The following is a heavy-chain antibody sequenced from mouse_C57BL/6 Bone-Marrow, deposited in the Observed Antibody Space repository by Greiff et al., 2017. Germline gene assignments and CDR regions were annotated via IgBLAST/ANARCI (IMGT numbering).Heavy chain of an antibody. CDR3: ASPDYYGSSYWYVDV. CDR2: INPSSGYT. D-gene: IGHD1-1*01. J-gene: IGHJ1*03. CDR1: GYTFTSYW. V-gene: IGHV1-7*01. Sequence: QVQLKQSGAELAKPGASVKLSCKASGYTFTSYWMHWVNQRPGQGLEWIGYINPSSGYTKYNQKFKDKATLTADKSSSTAYMQLRSLTYEDSAVYYCASPDYYGSSYWYVDVWGTVTTVTVSS.